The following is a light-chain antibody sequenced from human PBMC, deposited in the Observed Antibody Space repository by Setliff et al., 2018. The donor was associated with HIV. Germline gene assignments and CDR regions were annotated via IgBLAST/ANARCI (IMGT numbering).Light chain of an antibody. Sequence: QSVLAQPASVSGSPGQSITISCTGTSSDVGGYNFVSWYQQHPNKAPKVIIYEVSNRPSGVSNRFSGSKSGNTAPLTISGLQPEDEADYYCCSETSSITWVFGGGTKSPS. CDR2: EVS. CDR1: SSDVGGYNF. V-gene: IGLV2-14*01. CDR3: CSETSSITWV. J-gene: IGLJ3*02.